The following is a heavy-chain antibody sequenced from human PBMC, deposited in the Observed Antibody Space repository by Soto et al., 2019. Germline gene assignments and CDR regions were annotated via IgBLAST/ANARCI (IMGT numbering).Heavy chain of an antibody. CDR3: ASWPQLEPRFYY. Sequence: QVQLQESGPGLVKHSQTLSLTCTVSSGAISSRGYYWSWIRQHPGKGLEWIWYIYYSGITYHNPSLKSRVTVSVDTSKNQFSVKLISVTAAETAVYYCASWPQLEPRFYYWGQGTLVTVSS. CDR1: SGAISSRGYY. D-gene: IGHD1-1*01. CDR2: IYYSGIT. V-gene: IGHV4-31*03. J-gene: IGHJ4*02.